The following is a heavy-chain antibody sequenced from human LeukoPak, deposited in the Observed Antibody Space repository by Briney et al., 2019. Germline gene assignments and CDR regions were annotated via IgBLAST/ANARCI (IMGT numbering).Heavy chain of an antibody. V-gene: IGHV1-18*01. J-gene: IGHJ4*02. CDR1: GYTLTSYG. CDR2: ISAHKGDT. D-gene: IGHD2-15*01. Sequence: ASVKVSCKASGYTLTSYGISWLRQAPGQGLEWMGWISAHKGDTEYEKKFQGRVTMPRDTSTSTAYMELQSLTSDDTAVYYCARADIIVVAGATPVGSGFEYWGQGALITVS. CDR3: ARADIIVVAGATPVGSGFEY.